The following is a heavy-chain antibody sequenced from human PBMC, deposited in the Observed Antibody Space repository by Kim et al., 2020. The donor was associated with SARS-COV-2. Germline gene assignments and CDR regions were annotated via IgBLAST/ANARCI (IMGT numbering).Heavy chain of an antibody. D-gene: IGHD6-19*01. CDR1: GFAFGGSY. CDR3: SSLGTAGY. V-gene: IGHV3-73*01. CDR2: IRDKSKSYAT. J-gene: IGHJ4*02. Sequence: GGSLRLSCEGSGFAFGGSYIHWVRQASGKGLEWVGRIRDKSKSYATAYAASVKGRFIISRDDSKNTAYLQMNSLKTEDTAVYYCSSLGTAGYWGQGTLVTVAS.